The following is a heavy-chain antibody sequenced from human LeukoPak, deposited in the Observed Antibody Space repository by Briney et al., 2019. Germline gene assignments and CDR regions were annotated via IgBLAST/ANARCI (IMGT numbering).Heavy chain of an antibody. CDR1: GYTFTSYD. V-gene: IGHV1-8*01. D-gene: IGHD3-3*01. Sequence: ASVNVSCTASGYTFTSYDINWVRQATGQGLEWMGWMNPNSGNTGYAQKFQGRVGMARNTSISTAYMELSSLRSEDTAVYYCATTSYDFLYGYWGQGTLVTVSS. J-gene: IGHJ4*02. CDR2: MNPNSGNT. CDR3: ATTSYDFLYGY.